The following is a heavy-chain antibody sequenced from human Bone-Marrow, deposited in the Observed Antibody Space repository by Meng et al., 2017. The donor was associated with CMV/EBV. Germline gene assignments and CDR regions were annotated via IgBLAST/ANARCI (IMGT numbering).Heavy chain of an antibody. J-gene: IGHJ4*01. D-gene: IGHD6-13*01. CDR1: GFTFSDYY. Sequence: VVLVEFRGSLVEPCGAQRLSCAASGFTFSDYYMSWIRQAPGKGLEWVSYISSSSSYTNYADSVKGRFTIYRDNAKNSLHLQMNSLRAEDTAVYYCARGGPQQLVPPFDYWGQGTLVTVSS. CDR2: ISSSSSYT. CDR3: ARGGPQQLVPPFDY. V-gene: IGHV3-11*06.